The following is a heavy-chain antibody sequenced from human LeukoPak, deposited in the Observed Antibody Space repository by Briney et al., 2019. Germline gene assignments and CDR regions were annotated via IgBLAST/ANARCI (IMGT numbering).Heavy chain of an antibody. J-gene: IGHJ4*02. D-gene: IGHD6-13*01. CDR2: IYYSGST. CDR1: GGSISSYY. Sequence: TSETLSLTCTVSGGSISSYYWSWIRQPPGKGLEWIGYIYYSGSTNYNPSLKSRVTISVDTSKNQFSLKLSSVTAADTAVYYCARGAEAAAGPSDFDYRGQGTLVTVSS. CDR3: ARGAEAAAGPSDFDY. V-gene: IGHV4-59*08.